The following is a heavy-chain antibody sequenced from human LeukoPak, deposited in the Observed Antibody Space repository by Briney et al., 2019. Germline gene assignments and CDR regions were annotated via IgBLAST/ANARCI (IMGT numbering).Heavy chain of an antibody. CDR3: ARLGWQSNALLVWAFVFDI. V-gene: IGHV1-2*02. CDR1: GYAFTGYY. D-gene: IGHD3-10*01. Sequence: ASVKVSCKASGYAFTGYYMLWVRQAPGQGLEWMGWINPNSGGTNYAQKFQGRVTMTRDTSISTAYMELSRLRSDDTAVYYCARLGWQSNALLVWAFVFDIWGQGTMVTVSS. CDR2: INPNSGGT. J-gene: IGHJ3*02.